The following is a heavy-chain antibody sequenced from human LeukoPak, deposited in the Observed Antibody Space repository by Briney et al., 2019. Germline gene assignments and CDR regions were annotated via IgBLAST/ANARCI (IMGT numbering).Heavy chain of an antibody. CDR1: GYTFTSYY. Sequence: ASVKVSCKASGYTFTSYYMHWVRQAPGQGLEWMGIINPSGGSTSYAQKFQGRVTVTRDMSTSTVYMELSSLRSEDTAVYYCARGLITMVRGVLNWFDPWGQGTLVTVSS. CDR3: ARGLITMVRGVLNWFDP. D-gene: IGHD3-10*01. CDR2: INPSGGST. V-gene: IGHV1-46*01. J-gene: IGHJ5*02.